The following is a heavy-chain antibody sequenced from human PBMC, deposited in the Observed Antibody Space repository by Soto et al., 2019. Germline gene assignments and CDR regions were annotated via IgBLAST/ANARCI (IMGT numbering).Heavy chain of an antibody. CDR3: ARGDRYYDSSGYNFLDY. J-gene: IGHJ4*02. CDR1: GGSFSGYY. D-gene: IGHD3-22*01. CDR2: INHSGST. V-gene: IGHV4-34*01. Sequence: SETLSLTCAVYGGSFSGYYWSWIRQPPGKGLEWIGEINHSGSTNYNPSLKSRVTIPVDTSKNQFSLKLSSVTAADTAVYYCARGDRYYDSSGYNFLDYWGQGTLVTSPQ.